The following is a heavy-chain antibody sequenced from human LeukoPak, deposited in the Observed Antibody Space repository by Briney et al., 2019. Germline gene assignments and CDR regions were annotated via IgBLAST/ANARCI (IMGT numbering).Heavy chain of an antibody. J-gene: IGHJ4*02. D-gene: IGHD1-26*01. CDR1: GYIFTSYA. CDR2: INTGNGNT. Sequence: ASVKVSCKASGYIFTSYAMHWVRQAPGQRREWMGWINTGNGNTKYSQKFQGRVTITRDTSASIAYMELSSLRSEDTAVYYCARVSYSTGHIVGYYFDYWGQGTLVTVSS. CDR3: ARVSYSTGHIVGYYFDY. V-gene: IGHV1-3*04.